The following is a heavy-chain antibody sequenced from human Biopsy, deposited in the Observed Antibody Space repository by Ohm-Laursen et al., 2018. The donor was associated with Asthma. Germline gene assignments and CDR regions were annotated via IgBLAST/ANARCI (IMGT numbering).Heavy chain of an antibody. CDR1: GGTFSNFA. CDR3: ARCQVGYSSGWSLLLKKIYYSGMDV. J-gene: IGHJ6*02. D-gene: IGHD6-19*01. CDR2: IMTVFGTT. V-gene: IGHV1-69*13. Sequence: GASVKVSCKAPGGTFSNFAISWARQAPGQGLEWLGGIMTVFGTTNYALKFQGRATITADESTSTAYMEVTSLRSEDTAIYYCARCQVGYSSGWSLLLKKIYYSGMDVWGQGTAATVSS.